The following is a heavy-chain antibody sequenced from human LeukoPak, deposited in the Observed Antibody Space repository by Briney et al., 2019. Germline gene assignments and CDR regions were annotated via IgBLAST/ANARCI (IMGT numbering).Heavy chain of an antibody. CDR3: ARDVPAASPRYYYYYMDV. J-gene: IGHJ6*03. CDR2: INHSGST. Sequence: PSETLSLTCAVYGGSFSGYYWSWIRQPPGKGLEWIGEINHSGSTNYNPSLKSRVTISVDTSKNQFSLKLSSVTAADTAVYYCARDVPAASPRYYYYYMDVWGKGTTVTVSS. V-gene: IGHV4-34*01. CDR1: GGSFSGYY. D-gene: IGHD2-2*01.